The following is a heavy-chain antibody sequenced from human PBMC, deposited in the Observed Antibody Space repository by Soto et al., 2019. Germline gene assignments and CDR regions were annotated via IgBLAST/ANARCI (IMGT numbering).Heavy chain of an antibody. Sequence: GGSLRLSCAASGFTFSSYSMNWVRQAPGKGLEWVSSINSSSSYIYYADSVKGRFTISRDNAKNSLYLQMNSLRAEDTAVYYCARIPGPYDSSGYYYVSEAYWGQGTLVTVSS. J-gene: IGHJ4*02. CDR2: INSSSSYI. D-gene: IGHD3-22*01. CDR1: GFTFSSYS. CDR3: ARIPGPYDSSGYYYVSEAY. V-gene: IGHV3-21*01.